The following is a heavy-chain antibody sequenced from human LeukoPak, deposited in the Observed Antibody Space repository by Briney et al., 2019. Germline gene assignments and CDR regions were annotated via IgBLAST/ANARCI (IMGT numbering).Heavy chain of an antibody. J-gene: IGHJ4*02. CDR3: ARSYDILTGYSPDFDY. D-gene: IGHD3-9*01. Sequence: ASVKVSCKASGYTFSNYDINWVRQATGQGLEWMGWMNPSSGSTAYAQKFQGRVTITRNTSLSTAYMELSTLRFEDTAVYYCARSYDILTGYSPDFDYWGQGTLVTVSS. CDR2: MNPSSGST. CDR1: GYTFSNYD. V-gene: IGHV1-8*03.